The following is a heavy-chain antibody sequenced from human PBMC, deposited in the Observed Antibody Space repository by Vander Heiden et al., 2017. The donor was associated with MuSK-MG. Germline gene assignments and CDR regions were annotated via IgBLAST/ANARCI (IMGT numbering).Heavy chain of an antibody. J-gene: IGHJ5*02. CDR1: GFTFSSYA. CDR3: AKDRVRGALEFDP. V-gene: IGHV3-23*01. D-gene: IGHD3-10*01. Sequence: EVQLLESGGGLVQPGGSLRLSCAASGFTFSSYAMSWVRQAPGKGLEWVSAISGSGSTTYYADSVKGRFTISRDNSKYTLYLQMNSLRAEDTAVYYCAKDRVRGALEFDPWGQGTLVTVSS. CDR2: ISGSGSTT.